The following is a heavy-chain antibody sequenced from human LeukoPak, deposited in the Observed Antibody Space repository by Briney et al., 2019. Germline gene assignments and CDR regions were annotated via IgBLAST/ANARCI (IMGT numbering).Heavy chain of an antibody. V-gene: IGHV5-51*01. CDR2: IYPGDSDT. Sequence: GESLKISCKGSGYSFTTYWIGWVRQMPGKGLEWMGIIYPGDSDTRYSPSFQGQVTISAGKSISTAYLQWSSLKASDTAMYYCARRAYYYDSSGYYFWFDPWGQGTLVTVSS. CDR3: ARRAYYYDSSGYYFWFDP. CDR1: GYSFTTYW. J-gene: IGHJ5*02. D-gene: IGHD3-22*01.